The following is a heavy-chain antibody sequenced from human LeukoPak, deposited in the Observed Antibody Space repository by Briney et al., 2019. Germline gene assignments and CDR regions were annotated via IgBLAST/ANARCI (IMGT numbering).Heavy chain of an antibody. J-gene: IGHJ4*02. CDR1: GFTFSSYG. CDR3: AKVNVEMALTLTIDVFYFDY. D-gene: IGHD5-24*01. V-gene: IGHV3-30*18. CDR2: ISYDGSNK. Sequence: QPGRSLRLSCAASGFTFSSYGMHWVRQAPGKGLEWVAVISYDGSNKYYADSVKGRFTISRDNSKNTLYLQMNSLRAEDTAVYYCAKVNVEMALTLTIDVFYFDYWGQGTLVTVSS.